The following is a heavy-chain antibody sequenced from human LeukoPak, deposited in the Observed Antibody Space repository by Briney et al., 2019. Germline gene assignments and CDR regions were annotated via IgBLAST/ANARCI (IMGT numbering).Heavy chain of an antibody. CDR1: GGSISSYY. D-gene: IGHD1-26*01. Sequence: PSETLSLTCTVSGGSISSYYWSWIRQPPGKGLEWIGYIYYSGSTNYNPSLKSRVTISVDTSKNQFSLKLSSVTAADTAVYYCASGIVGARGYFDYWGQGNLVTVSS. CDR2: IYYSGST. V-gene: IGHV4-59*08. CDR3: ASGIVGARGYFDY. J-gene: IGHJ4*02.